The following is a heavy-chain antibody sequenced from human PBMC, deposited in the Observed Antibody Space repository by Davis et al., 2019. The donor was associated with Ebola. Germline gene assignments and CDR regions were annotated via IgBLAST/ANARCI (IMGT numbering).Heavy chain of an antibody. D-gene: IGHD3-22*01. CDR3: ARGSRFDFYDTSGYYPSYFDY. J-gene: IGHJ4*02. V-gene: IGHV3-33*01. Sequence: GGSLRLSCAASGFTFSSYGTHWVRPAPGKGLEWVAVIWYNGSNKHYADSVKGRFTMSRDNSKNTLYLQMNSLRAEDKAVYYCARGSRFDFYDTSGYYPSYFDYWGQGTLVTVSS. CDR1: GFTFSSYG. CDR2: IWYNGSNK.